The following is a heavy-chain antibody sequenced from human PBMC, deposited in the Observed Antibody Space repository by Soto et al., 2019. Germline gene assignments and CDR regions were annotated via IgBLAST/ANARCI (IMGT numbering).Heavy chain of an antibody. CDR1: GGYISSYY. CDR3: ARHENAGYYYYYYMDV. CDR2: IYYSGST. D-gene: IGHD3-10*01. Sequence: QVQLQESGPGLVKPSETLSLTCTVSGGYISSYYWSCIRQPPGKGREWMGYIYYSGSTNYNPSLKSRVTISVDQSKNKFSLKLSCVTAANTAAYYCARHENAGYYYYYYMDVWGKGTTVTVSS. J-gene: IGHJ6*03. V-gene: IGHV4-59*08.